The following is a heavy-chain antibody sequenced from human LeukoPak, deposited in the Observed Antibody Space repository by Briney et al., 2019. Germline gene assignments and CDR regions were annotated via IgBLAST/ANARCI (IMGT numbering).Heavy chain of an antibody. J-gene: IGHJ4*01. V-gene: IGHV1-2*06. D-gene: IGHD5-18*01. CDR3: AREGSGYTYGRGSYFDY. Sequence: ASVKVSCKASGDTLTVYYIHWVRQAPGQGLEWMGRINPNSGDTNFAQKFQGRVTMTRDTSISTAYMDLSGLRPDDTAVYYCAREGSGYTYGRGSYFDYWGHGILVTVSS. CDR2: INPNSGDT. CDR1: GDTLTVYY.